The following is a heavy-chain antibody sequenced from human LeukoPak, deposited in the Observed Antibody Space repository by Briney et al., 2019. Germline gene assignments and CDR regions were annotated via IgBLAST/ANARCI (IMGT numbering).Heavy chain of an antibody. J-gene: IGHJ5*02. D-gene: IGHD6-13*01. CDR2: IKNDGKIT. V-gene: IGHV3-74*01. CDR3: AKDYLQQLVRGWFGP. Sequence: QPGGSLRLSCAASEFTFNNYWMRWVRQAPGKGLVWVSRIKNDGKITTYADSVKGRFTISRDNSKNTLDLQMNSLRAEDTAVYYCAKDYLQQLVRGWFGPWGQGILVTVSS. CDR1: EFTFNNYW.